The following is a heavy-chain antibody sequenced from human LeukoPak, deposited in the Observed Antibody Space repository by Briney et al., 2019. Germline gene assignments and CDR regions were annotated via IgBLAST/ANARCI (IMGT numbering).Heavy chain of an antibody. V-gene: IGHV3-64*01. CDR1: GFTFSNYV. CDR2: ISSNGDRT. CDR3: AVLGATIH. Sequence: PGGSLRLSCAASGFTFSNYVIHWVRQAPGKGLEFVSAISSNGDRTYYANSVKGRFTISRDNSKNTLYLQMGSLRVEDMAVYYCAVLGATIHWGQGTPVTVSS. J-gene: IGHJ4*02. D-gene: IGHD1-26*01.